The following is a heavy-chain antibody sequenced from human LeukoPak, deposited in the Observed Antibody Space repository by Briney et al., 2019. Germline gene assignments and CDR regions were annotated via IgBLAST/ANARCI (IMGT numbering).Heavy chain of an antibody. D-gene: IGHD6-19*01. V-gene: IGHV4-39*01. Sequence: SETLSLTCTVSLGSISSSGYFWGWLRHPPGKGLEWIGSFYYSGSTYYNPSLKSPVTISVDTSKNQFSLKLTSVTAADTAVYYCASSSSGWSKIDYWGQGTLVTVSS. CDR1: LGSISSSGYF. CDR2: FYYSGST. J-gene: IGHJ4*02. CDR3: ASSSSGWSKIDY.